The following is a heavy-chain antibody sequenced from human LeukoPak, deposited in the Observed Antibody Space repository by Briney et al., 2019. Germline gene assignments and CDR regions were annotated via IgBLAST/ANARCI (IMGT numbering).Heavy chain of an antibody. V-gene: IGHV3-23*01. Sequence: GGSLRLSCAASGFTFSSYAMSWVRLAPGKGLEWVSVLSGSGDSTYYAASVKGRFTISRDNSKNTLYLQMNSLRAEDTAVYYCAKDQGPDYAPVGSATQFYWGEGALVTVSS. CDR2: LSGSGDST. D-gene: IGHD4-17*01. CDR3: AKDQGPDYAPVGSATQFY. CDR1: GFTFSSYA. J-gene: IGHJ4*02.